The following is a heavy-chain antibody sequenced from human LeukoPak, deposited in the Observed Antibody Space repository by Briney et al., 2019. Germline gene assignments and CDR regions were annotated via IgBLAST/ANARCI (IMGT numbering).Heavy chain of an antibody. V-gene: IGHV1-46*01. D-gene: IGHD3-10*01. CDR2: INPSGGTT. Sequence: ASVKVSCKASGYTFTSYHMHWVRQAPGQGLEWMGIINPSGGTTNYAQKFRGRVTMTRDMSTSTVYMELSSLRSEDTAVYYCAKVAKYYYGSETYYFFEHWGQGTPVTASS. CDR3: AKVAKYYYGSETYYFFEH. CDR1: GYTFTSYH. J-gene: IGHJ4*02.